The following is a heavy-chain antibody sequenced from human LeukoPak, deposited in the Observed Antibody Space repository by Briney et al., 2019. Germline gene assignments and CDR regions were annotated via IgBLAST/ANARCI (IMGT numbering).Heavy chain of an antibody. Sequence: GASVKVSCKASGYTFTCYYMHWVRQAPGQGLEWMGRINPNSGGTNYAQKFQGRVTMTRDTSISTAYMELSRLRSDDTAVYYCARVAKDAPYSSEIDYWGQGTLVTVSS. D-gene: IGHD6-19*01. J-gene: IGHJ4*02. CDR3: ARVAKDAPYSSEIDY. CDR2: INPNSGGT. V-gene: IGHV1-2*06. CDR1: GYTFTCYY.